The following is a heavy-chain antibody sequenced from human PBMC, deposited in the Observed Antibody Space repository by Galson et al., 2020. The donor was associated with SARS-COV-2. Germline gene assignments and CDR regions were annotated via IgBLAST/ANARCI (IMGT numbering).Heavy chain of an antibody. CDR3: VRGTIMTTSWYFDL. D-gene: IGHD4-17*01. CDR1: GGYFSGYY. J-gene: IGHJ2*01. CDR2: INHSGNT. Sequence: SETLSLTCAVFGGYFSGYYWTWIRQPPGKGLEWIGAINHSGNTNYNPSRKSRVTISVDTSKNQFSLRLTSVTAADTAVYHCVRGTIMTTSWYFDLWGRGTLVTVSS. V-gene: IGHV4-34*01.